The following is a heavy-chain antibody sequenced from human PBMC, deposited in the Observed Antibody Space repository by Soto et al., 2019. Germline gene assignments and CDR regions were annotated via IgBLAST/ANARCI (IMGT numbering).Heavy chain of an antibody. Sequence: QVQLVESGGGVVQPGRSLRLSCAASGFTFSSYGMHWVRQAPGKGLEWVAVISYDGSNKHYADSVKGRFTISRDNSKNTLYLQMNSLRAEDTAVYYCAKPMADNYYYGMDVWGQGTTVTVSS. CDR2: ISYDGSNK. D-gene: IGHD2-8*01. CDR1: GFTFSSYG. J-gene: IGHJ6*02. V-gene: IGHV3-30*18. CDR3: AKPMADNYYYGMDV.